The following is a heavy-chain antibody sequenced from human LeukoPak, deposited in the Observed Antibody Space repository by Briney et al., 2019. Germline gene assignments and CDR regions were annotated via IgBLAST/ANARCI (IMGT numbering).Heavy chain of an antibody. CDR2: IYYSGST. CDR1: GGSISSSSYY. D-gene: IGHD6-19*01. V-gene: IGHV4-39*01. Sequence: SETLSLTCTVSGGSISSSSYYWGWIRQPPGKGLVWIGSIYYSGSTYYNPSLKSRVTISVDTSKNQFSLKLSSVTAADTAVYYCARHEEAAVAVGWFDPWGQGTLVTVSS. J-gene: IGHJ5*02. CDR3: ARHEEAAVAVGWFDP.